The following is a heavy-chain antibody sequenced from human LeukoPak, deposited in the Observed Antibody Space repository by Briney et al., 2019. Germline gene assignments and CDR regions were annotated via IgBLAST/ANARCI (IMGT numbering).Heavy chain of an antibody. J-gene: IGHJ3*02. V-gene: IGHV3-23*01. CDR1: RFTFSTYA. D-gene: IGHD3-3*02. Sequence: GGSLRLSCAASRFTFSTYAMSWVRQAPGKGLEWVSSIISGGTTYYADSVMGRFTISRDNSKNTLYLQINSLRAEDTAVYYCAKDSLLAENAFDIWGQGTMVTVSS. CDR2: IISGGTT. CDR3: AKDSLLAENAFDI.